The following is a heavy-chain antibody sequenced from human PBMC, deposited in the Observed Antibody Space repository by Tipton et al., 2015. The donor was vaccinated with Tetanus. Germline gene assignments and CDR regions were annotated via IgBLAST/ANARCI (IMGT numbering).Heavy chain of an antibody. CDR2: LSSTRTYI. V-gene: IGHV3-11*04. CDR1: GFTFSDYF. D-gene: IGHD4-11*01. CDR3: ARDAVEYSNSPEYFEH. J-gene: IGHJ1*01. Sequence: GSLRLSCAASGFTFSDYFMTWIRQAPGKGLEWLAHLSSTRTYIYYADSVKGRFTISRDNAKNSLYLQMDSLRAEDTAVYYCARDAVEYSNSPEYFEHWGQGTLVTVSS.